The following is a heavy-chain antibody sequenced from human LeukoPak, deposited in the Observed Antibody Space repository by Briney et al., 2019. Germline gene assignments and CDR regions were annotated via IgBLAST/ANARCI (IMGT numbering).Heavy chain of an antibody. J-gene: IGHJ4*02. CDR1: GFTFSNYE. D-gene: IGHD2-15*01. Sequence: GGSLRLSCAASGFTFSNYEMNWARQAPGKGLEWISYINNSGGTIHYVDSVKGRFTMSRDNAKNTLYLQMNSLRAEDTAVYYCARVRGWPTYWGQGTLVTVSS. V-gene: IGHV3-48*03. CDR2: INNSGGTI. CDR3: ARVRGWPTY.